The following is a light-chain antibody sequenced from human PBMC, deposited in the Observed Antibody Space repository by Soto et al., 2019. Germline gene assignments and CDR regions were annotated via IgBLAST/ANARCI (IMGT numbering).Light chain of an antibody. Sequence: QSALTQPASVSGSPGQSITISCTGTSSDVGSYNLVSWYQQHPGKAPKLMIYEVSKRPSGVSNRFSGSKSGNTASLTISGLQAEDEADYYCCLYAGSSTSFYVFGTGTKLTVL. CDR1: SSDVGSYNL. J-gene: IGLJ1*01. CDR2: EVS. V-gene: IGLV2-23*02. CDR3: CLYAGSSTSFYV.